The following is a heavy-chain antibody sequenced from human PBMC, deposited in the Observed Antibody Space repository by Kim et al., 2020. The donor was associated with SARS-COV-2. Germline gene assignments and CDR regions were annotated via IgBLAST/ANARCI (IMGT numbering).Heavy chain of an antibody. J-gene: IGHJ4*02. Sequence: GSLRLSCAAADFSFRSYWMSWVRQAPGKGLEWVANIKEDGSVKQYVGSVKGRFTISRDNAKNLLYLQMNSLRADDMAVYYCARDGVLSYTGSWDYWGLGTLVTVSS. CDR2: IKEDGSVK. CDR1: DFSFRSYW. V-gene: IGHV3-7*03. CDR3: ARDGVLSYTGSWDY. D-gene: IGHD6-13*01.